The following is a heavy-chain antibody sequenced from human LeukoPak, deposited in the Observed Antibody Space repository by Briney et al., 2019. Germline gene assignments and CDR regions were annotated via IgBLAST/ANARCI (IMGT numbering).Heavy chain of an antibody. V-gene: IGHV4-59*01. CDR2: IHYSGST. J-gene: IGHJ5*02. D-gene: IGHD2-2*01. CDR3: ARARLEYQLVESDP. CDR1: GGSINSYY. Sequence: SETLSLTCTVSGGSINSYYWSWIRQPPGKGLEWIGYIHYSGSTNYNPSLKSRVTISVDTSKNQFSLKLSSVTAADTAVYYCARARLEYQLVESDPWGQGTLVTVSS.